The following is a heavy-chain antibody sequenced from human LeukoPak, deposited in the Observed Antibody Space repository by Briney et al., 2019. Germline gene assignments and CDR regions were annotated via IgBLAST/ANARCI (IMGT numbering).Heavy chain of an antibody. Sequence: ASVKVCCKASGYTFTGYYMHWVRQAPGQGVEWMGWINPNSGGTNYAQKFQGRVTMTRDTSISTAYMELSRLRSDDTAVYYCARDLGRAGSGSYYNVSNYWGQGTLVTVSS. CDR1: GYTFTGYY. J-gene: IGHJ4*02. V-gene: IGHV1-2*02. CDR3: ARDLGRAGSGSYYNVSNY. CDR2: INPNSGGT. D-gene: IGHD3-10*01.